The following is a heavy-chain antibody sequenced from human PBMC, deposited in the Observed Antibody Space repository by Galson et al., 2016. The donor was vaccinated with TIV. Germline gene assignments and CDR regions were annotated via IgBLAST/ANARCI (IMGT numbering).Heavy chain of an antibody. D-gene: IGHD3-22*01. CDR3: AQAFYYDSSAYYFHF. CDR2: INPNSGGS. V-gene: IGHV1-2*06. CDR1: GYMFIAYY. Sequence: SVKVSCKASGYMFIAYYIHWVRQAPGHGLEWMGRINPNSGGSNSAQKFQGRVTMTSDTSISTAYMELSGLTSDDTAVYYCAQAFYYDSSAYYFHFWGLGTLVSVSS. J-gene: IGHJ4*02.